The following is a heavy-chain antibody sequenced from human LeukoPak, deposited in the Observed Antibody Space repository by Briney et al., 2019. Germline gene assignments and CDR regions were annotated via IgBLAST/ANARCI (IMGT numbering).Heavy chain of an antibody. CDR1: GYTFTTHG. V-gene: IGHV1-69*13. D-gene: IGHD2-2*01. CDR3: ARVGGLGYCSSTSCPTDAFDI. Sequence: SVKVSCKASGYTFTTHGISWVRQAPGQGLEWMGGIIPIFGTANYAQKFQGRVTITADESTSTAYMELSSLRSEDTAVYYCARVGGLGYCSSTSCPTDAFDIWGQGTMVTVSS. J-gene: IGHJ3*02. CDR2: IIPIFGTA.